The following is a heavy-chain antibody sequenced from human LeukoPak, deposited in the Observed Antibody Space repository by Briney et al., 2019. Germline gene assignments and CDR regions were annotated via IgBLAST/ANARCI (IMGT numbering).Heavy chain of an antibody. CDR3: ARDRGDGYNLNAFDI. V-gene: IGHV4-61*02. J-gene: IGHJ3*02. D-gene: IGHD5-24*01. CDR1: GVSISSGSYY. Sequence: SQTLSLTCTVSGVSISSGSYYWSWLRQPAGKGLEWIGRIYTSGSTNYNPSLKSRFTISVDTSKNQFSLKLSSVTAADTAVYYCARDRGDGYNLNAFDIWGQGTMVTVSS. CDR2: IYTSGST.